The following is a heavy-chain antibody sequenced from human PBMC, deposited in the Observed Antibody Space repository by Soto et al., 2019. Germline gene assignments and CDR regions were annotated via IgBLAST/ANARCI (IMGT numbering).Heavy chain of an antibody. J-gene: IGHJ4*02. D-gene: IGHD3-10*01. CDR2: ISYDGSNK. CDR1: GFTFSSYA. CDR3: ARPDYGSGSYPDY. Sequence: QVQLVESGGGVVQPGRSLRLSCAASGFTFSSYAMQWVRQAPGKGLEWVAVISYDGSNKYYADSVKVRFTISRDNSKNTLYLQMNSLRAEDTAVYYCARPDYGSGSYPDYWGQGTLVTVSS. V-gene: IGHV3-30-3*01.